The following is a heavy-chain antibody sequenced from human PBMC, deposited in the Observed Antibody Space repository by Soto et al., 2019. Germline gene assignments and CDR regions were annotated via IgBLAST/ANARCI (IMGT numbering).Heavy chain of an antibody. CDR2: ISSSGSTT. Sequence: QVQLVESGGGLVKPGGSLRLSCAASGFTLSDYYMSWIRQAPGKGLEWVSYISSSGSTTYYADSVKGRFTISRDNAKNSLYLQMNSLRAEDTAVYYCARDPEDIVVVPAATRPVDYWGQGTLVTVSS. CDR1: GFTLSDYY. V-gene: IGHV3-11*01. CDR3: ARDPEDIVVVPAATRPVDY. D-gene: IGHD2-2*01. J-gene: IGHJ4*02.